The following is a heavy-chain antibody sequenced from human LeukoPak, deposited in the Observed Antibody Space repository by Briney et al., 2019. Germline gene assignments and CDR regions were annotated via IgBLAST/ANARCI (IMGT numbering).Heavy chain of an antibody. Sequence: GGSLRLSCAASGFSFSTYGLHWVRQAPGKGREWVAFIGHDINLKNYADSVRGRFTISRDNSKHTLDLQMDSLRPEDTAVYYCAKGGSGWRIEYWGQGTLVTVSS. CDR3: AKGGSGWRIEY. CDR1: GFSFSTYG. V-gene: IGHV3-30*02. D-gene: IGHD6-19*01. J-gene: IGHJ4*02. CDR2: IGHDINLK.